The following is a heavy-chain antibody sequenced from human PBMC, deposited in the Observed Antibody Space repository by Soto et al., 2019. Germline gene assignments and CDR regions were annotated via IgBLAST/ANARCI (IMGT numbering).Heavy chain of an antibody. Sequence: EVQLLESGGGLVQPGGSLRLSCAASGFTFSTYAMSWVRQAPGKGLEWVSAISGSAEITYYADSVKGRFTISRDNSINMLYLQMNRLRTEDTAVYYCAHPRGYGVFDAYDFWGQGAMVTVSS. CDR2: ISGSAEIT. J-gene: IGHJ3*01. CDR3: AHPRGYGVFDAYDF. V-gene: IGHV3-23*01. CDR1: GFTFSTYA. D-gene: IGHD4-17*01.